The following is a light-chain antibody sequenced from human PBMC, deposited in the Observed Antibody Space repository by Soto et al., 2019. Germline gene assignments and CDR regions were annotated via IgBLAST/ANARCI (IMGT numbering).Light chain of an antibody. Sequence: EIVMTQSPATLSVSPGERATLSCRASQSVGSNLAWYQLKPGQAPRLLIYGASTRATGIPARFSGSGSGTDFPLTISSLQSEDFAIYFCQQYNNWPPDRTFGQGTKVETK. V-gene: IGKV3-15*01. CDR1: QSVGSN. J-gene: IGKJ1*01. CDR2: GAS. CDR3: QQYNNWPPDRT.